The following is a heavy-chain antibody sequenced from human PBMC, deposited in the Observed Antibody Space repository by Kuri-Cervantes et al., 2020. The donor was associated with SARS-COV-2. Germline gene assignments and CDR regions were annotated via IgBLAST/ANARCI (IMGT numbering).Heavy chain of an antibody. CDR3: SSYKYYNNGNWFDP. V-gene: IGHV4-4*08. D-gene: IGHD5-24*01. J-gene: IGHJ5*02. CDR2: IFTSGRT. Sequence: SETLSLTCTVSGASSNTYYWGWIRQPPGKGLEWIGNIFTSGRTNYNPSLKSAVTISVDTSKNQFSLNLSSVTAADTAVYYCSSYKYYNNGNWFDPWGQGTLVTVSS. CDR1: GASSNTYY.